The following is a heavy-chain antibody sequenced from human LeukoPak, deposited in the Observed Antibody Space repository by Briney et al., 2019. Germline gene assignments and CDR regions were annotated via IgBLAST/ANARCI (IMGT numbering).Heavy chain of an antibody. CDR3: ARGAQLWDH. CDR2: INHSGST. J-gene: IGHJ4*02. Sequence: PSQTLSLTCAVYGGSFSGYYWSWIRQPPGKGLEWIGEINHSGSTNYNPSLKSRVTISVDTSKNQFSLKLSSVTAADTAVYYCARGAQLWDHWGQGTLVTVSS. V-gene: IGHV4-34*01. CDR1: GGSFSGYY. D-gene: IGHD5-18*01.